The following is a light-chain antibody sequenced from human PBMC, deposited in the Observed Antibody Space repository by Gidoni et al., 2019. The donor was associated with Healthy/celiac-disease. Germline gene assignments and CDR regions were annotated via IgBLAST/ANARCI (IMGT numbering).Light chain of an antibody. V-gene: IGKV3-11*01. CDR1: QSVSSY. Sequence: EIVLTQSQANLSLSPGERATLSCRASQSVSSYLAWYQQKPGQAPRLLIDDASNRATGIPARFSGSESGTDFTLTISSLDPEDFAVYYCQQRSNWPPITFXXXTRLEIK. J-gene: IGKJ5*01. CDR2: DAS. CDR3: QQRSNWPPIT.